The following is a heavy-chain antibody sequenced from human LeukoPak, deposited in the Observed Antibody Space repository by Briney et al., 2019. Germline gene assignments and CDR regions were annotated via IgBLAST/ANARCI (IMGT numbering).Heavy chain of an antibody. CDR1: GFSLSTSGMC. V-gene: IGHV2-70*11. J-gene: IGHJ4*02. CDR3: ARSPHYYDSSGYYAPHGNDY. Sequence: SGPTLVNPTQTLTLTCTFSGFSLSTSGMCVSWIRQPPGKALEWLARIDWDDDKYYSTSLKTRLTISKVTSKNQVVLTMTNMDPVDTATYYCARSPHYYDSSGYYAPHGNDYWGQGTLVTVSS. CDR2: IDWDDDK. D-gene: IGHD3-22*01.